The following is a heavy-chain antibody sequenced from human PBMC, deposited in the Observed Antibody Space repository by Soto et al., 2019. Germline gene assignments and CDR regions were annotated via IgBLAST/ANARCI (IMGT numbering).Heavy chain of an antibody. V-gene: IGHV3-33*01. CDR1: GFTFSSYG. D-gene: IGHD4-17*01. CDR2: IWYDGTNK. Sequence: QVQLVESGGGVVQPGRSLRLSCATSGFTFSSYGMHWVRQGPGKGLEWVAVIWYDGTNKYYADSVNGRFTISRDDSKNTLYLKMNSLRAEDTAVYYCARGPRTTVTTWGDWYFDLWGRGTLVTVSS. CDR3: ARGPRTTVTTWGDWYFDL. J-gene: IGHJ2*01.